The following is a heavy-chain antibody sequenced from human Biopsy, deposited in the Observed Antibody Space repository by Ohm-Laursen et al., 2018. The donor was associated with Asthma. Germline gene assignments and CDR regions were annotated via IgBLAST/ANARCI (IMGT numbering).Heavy chain of an antibody. Sequence: SVKVSCKASGDSFSNYAISWVRQAPGQGLEWMGGLIPVLGTPDHAQMFEGRVTITADESTSTAYMELSSLSSEDTTVYYCARGYSGSDRIVYYYSGLEVWGQGTTVTV. J-gene: IGHJ6*02. D-gene: IGHD5-12*01. V-gene: IGHV1-69*13. CDR2: LIPVLGTP. CDR1: GDSFSNYA. CDR3: ARGYSGSDRIVYYYSGLEV.